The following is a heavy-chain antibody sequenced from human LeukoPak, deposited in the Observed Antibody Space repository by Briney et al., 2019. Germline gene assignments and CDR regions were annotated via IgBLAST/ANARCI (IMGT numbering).Heavy chain of an antibody. CDR1: GGSISSSSDY. V-gene: IGHV4-39*07. D-gene: IGHD2-15*01. Sequence: SETLSLTCTVSGGSISSSSDYWGWIRQPPGKGLEWIGSIYYSGSTYYNPSLKSRVTISVDTSKNQFSLKLSSVTAADTAVYYCARVAPSGRIDYWGQGTLVTVSS. CDR3: ARVAPSGRIDY. CDR2: IYYSGST. J-gene: IGHJ4*02.